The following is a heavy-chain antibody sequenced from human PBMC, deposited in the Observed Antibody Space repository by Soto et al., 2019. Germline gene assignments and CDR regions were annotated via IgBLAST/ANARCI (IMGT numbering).Heavy chain of an antibody. CDR2: IIPIFGTA. J-gene: IGHJ4*02. CDR3: AILPRGYSYVLEDY. CDR1: GGTFSSYA. D-gene: IGHD5-18*01. V-gene: IGHV1-69*12. Sequence: QVQLVQSGAEVKKPGSSVKVSCKASGGTFSSYAISWVRQAPGQGLEWMGGIIPIFGTANYAQKFQGRVTXTADESTSTAYMELSSLISEDTAVYYWAILPRGYSYVLEDYWGQGTLVTVSS.